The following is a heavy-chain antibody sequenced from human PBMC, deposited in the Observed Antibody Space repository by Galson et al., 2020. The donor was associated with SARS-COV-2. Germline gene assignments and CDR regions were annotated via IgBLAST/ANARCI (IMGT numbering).Heavy chain of an antibody. D-gene: IGHD3-3*01. CDR1: GFTFSSYS. CDR3: ARDLAYDFWSGYSRTFDY. CDR2: ISSSSSTI. Sequence: GESLKISCAASGFTFSSYSMNWVRQAPGKGLEWVSYISSSSSTIYYADSVKGRFTISRDNAKNSLYLQMNSLRAEDTAVYYCARDLAYDFWSGYSRTFDYWGQGTLVTVSS. J-gene: IGHJ4*02. V-gene: IGHV3-48*04.